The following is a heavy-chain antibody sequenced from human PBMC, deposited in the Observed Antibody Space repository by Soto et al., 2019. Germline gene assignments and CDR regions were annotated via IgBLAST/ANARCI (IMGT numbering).Heavy chain of an antibody. D-gene: IGHD6-19*01. Sequence: GGSLRLSCAASGVTFSSYAMSWVRQAPGKGLEWVSAISGSGGSTYYADSVKGRFTISRDNSKNTLYLQMNSLRAEDTAVYYCARVRYSSGWYSPYYYGMDVWGQGTTVTVSS. J-gene: IGHJ6*02. CDR2: ISGSGGST. V-gene: IGHV3-23*01. CDR1: GVTFSSYA. CDR3: ARVRYSSGWYSPYYYGMDV.